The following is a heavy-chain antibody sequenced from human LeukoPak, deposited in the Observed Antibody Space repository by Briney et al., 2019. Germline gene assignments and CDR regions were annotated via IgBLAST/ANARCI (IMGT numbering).Heavy chain of an antibody. CDR1: GGSFSGYY. CDR3: ARAEEQWLVMDI. J-gene: IGHJ3*02. Sequence: SETLSLTCAVYGGSFSGYYWSWIRQPPGKGLEWIGEINHSGSTNYNPSLKSRVTISVDTSKNQFSLKLSSVTAADTAVYYCARAEEQWLVMDIWGQGTMVTVSS. D-gene: IGHD6-19*01. CDR2: INHSGST. V-gene: IGHV4-34*01.